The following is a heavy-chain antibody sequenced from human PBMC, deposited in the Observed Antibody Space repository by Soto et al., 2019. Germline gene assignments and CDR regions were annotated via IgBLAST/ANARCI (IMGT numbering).Heavy chain of an antibody. J-gene: IGHJ4*02. V-gene: IGHV4-31*03. Sequence: LSLTCTVSGASISSGRSYWSWIRQHPGKGLEWIGYMFYSGSTYYHPSLKSRVNISADTSKNQFSLRLTSVTPADTAVYYCARDNGYGHFDSWGQGTLVTAPQ. CDR2: MFYSGST. D-gene: IGHD5-12*01. CDR3: ARDNGYGHFDS. CDR1: GASISSGRSY.